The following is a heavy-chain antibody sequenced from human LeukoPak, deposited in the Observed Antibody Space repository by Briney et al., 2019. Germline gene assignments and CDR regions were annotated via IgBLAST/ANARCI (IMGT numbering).Heavy chain of an antibody. Sequence: ASVKVSCKASGYTLTSYGISWVRQAPGQGLEWMGWISAYNGNTNYAQKLQGRVTMTTDTSTSTAYMELRSLRSDDTAVYYCARDLPRYDYVWGSYRFPSDYWGQGTLVTVSS. D-gene: IGHD3-16*02. CDR3: ARDLPRYDYVWGSYRFPSDY. CDR2: ISAYNGNT. CDR1: GYTLTSYG. J-gene: IGHJ4*02. V-gene: IGHV1-18*01.